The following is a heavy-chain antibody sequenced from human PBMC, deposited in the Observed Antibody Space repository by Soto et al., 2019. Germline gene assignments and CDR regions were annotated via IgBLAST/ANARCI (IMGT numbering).Heavy chain of an antibody. V-gene: IGHV3-30*18. CDR2: ISYDGSNK. J-gene: IGHJ6*02. CDR3: AKDKKVYYYYYGMDV. Sequence: QVQLVESGGGVVQPGMSLRLSCAASGFTFSSYGMHWVRQAPGKGLEWVAVISYDGSNKYYADSVKGRFTISRDNSKNTLYLQMNSLRAEDTAVYYCAKDKKVYYYYYGMDVWGQGTTVTVSS. CDR1: GFTFSSYG.